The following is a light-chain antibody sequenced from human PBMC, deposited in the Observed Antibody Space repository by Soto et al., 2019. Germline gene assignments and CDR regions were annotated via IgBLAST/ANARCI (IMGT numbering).Light chain of an antibody. CDR2: AAS. J-gene: IGKJ1*01. V-gene: IGKV3-20*01. CDR1: QSVSSSY. Sequence: EIVLTQSPGTLSLSPGERATLSCRASQSVSSSYLAWYQQKPGQAPRLLIYAASSRATGIPDRFSGSGSGTDFTLTISRLEPEDFAVYYCQQYGSTFGQGTKVEIE. CDR3: QQYGST.